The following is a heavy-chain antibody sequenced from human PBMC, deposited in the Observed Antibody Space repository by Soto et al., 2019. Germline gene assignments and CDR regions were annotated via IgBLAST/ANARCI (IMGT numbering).Heavy chain of an antibody. Sequence: SQTLSLTCAISGDSVSSNSAAWNWIRQSPSRGLEWLGRTYYRSKLYNDYAVSVKSRITINPDTSKNQFSLQLNSVTPEDTAVYYCARAAYYYDSSGYTYYYYGMDVWGQGTTVTVSS. D-gene: IGHD3-22*01. CDR1: GDSVSSNSAA. V-gene: IGHV6-1*01. CDR3: ARAAYYYDSSGYTYYYYGMDV. CDR2: TYYRSKLYN. J-gene: IGHJ6*02.